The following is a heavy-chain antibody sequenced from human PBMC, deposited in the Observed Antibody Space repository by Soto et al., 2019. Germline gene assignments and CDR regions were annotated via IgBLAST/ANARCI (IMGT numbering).Heavy chain of an antibody. J-gene: IGHJ6*02. D-gene: IGHD1-7*01. Sequence: QVQLVQSGAEVKKPGSSVKVSCTASGGTFSSYAISWVRQAPGQGLEWMGGIIPIFGTANYAQKFQGRVTITADESTSTAYMELSSLRSEDTAVYYCARNQITGTDYYYYGMDVWGQGTTVTVSS. V-gene: IGHV1-69*01. CDR1: GGTFSSYA. CDR3: ARNQITGTDYYYYGMDV. CDR2: IIPIFGTA.